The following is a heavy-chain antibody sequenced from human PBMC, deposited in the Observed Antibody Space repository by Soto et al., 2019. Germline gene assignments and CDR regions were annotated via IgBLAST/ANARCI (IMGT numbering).Heavy chain of an antibody. CDR3: ARDHCGGHYCCLCMDV. V-gene: IGHV4-31*03. D-gene: IGHD3-16*01. CDR2: IYYSGST. Sequence: QVQLQESGPGLVKPSQTLSLTCTVSGGSISSGGYYWSWIRQHPGKGLECIGYIYYSGSTYYNPSLKGRVTLSVDTSKNQFSLKLSSVTAADTAVYYCARDHCGGHYCCLCMDVWGQGTTVTVS. CDR1: GGSISSGGYY. J-gene: IGHJ6*02.